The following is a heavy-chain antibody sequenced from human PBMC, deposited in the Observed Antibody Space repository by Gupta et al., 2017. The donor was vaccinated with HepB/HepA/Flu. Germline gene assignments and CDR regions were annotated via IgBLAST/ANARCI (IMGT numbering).Heavy chain of an antibody. CDR1: GFTFSSYW. CDR3: ARILPAAIGDHDAFDI. J-gene: IGHJ3*02. V-gene: IGHV3-7*01. CDR2: IKQDGSEK. D-gene: IGHD2-2*02. Sequence: EVQLVESGGGLVQPGGSLRLSCAASGFTFSSYWRSWVCQAPGKGLEWVANIKQDGSEKYYVDSVKGRFTISRDNAKNSLYLQMNSLRAEDTAVYYCARILPAAIGDHDAFDIWGQGTMVTVSS.